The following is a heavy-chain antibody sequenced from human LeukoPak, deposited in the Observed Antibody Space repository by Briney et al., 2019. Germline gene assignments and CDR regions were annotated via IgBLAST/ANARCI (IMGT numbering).Heavy chain of an antibody. Sequence: GASVKVSCKVSGYTLTELSMHWVRQAPGEGLEWMGGFDPEDGETIYAQKFQGRVTMTEDTSTDTAYMELSSLRSEDTAVYYCATDGFSSGYSGVWYFDLWGRGTLVTVSS. CDR2: FDPEDGET. J-gene: IGHJ2*01. CDR3: ATDGFSSGYSGVWYFDL. D-gene: IGHD3-22*01. V-gene: IGHV1-24*01. CDR1: GYTLTELS.